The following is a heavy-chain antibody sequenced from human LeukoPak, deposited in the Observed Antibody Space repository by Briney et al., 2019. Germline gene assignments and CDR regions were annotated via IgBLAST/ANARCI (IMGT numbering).Heavy chain of an antibody. Sequence: SQTLSLTCVISGDSVSSNSAAWNWIRQSPSRGLEWLGRTYFRSTWYNDYAVSVKSRITINPDTSKNQFSLQLKSVTPEDTAVYYCARDRNGYCSGGSCYGGYNWFDPWGQGTLVTVSS. V-gene: IGHV6-1*01. D-gene: IGHD2-15*01. J-gene: IGHJ5*02. CDR2: TYFRSTWYN. CDR1: GDSVSSNSAA. CDR3: ARDRNGYCSGGSCYGGYNWFDP.